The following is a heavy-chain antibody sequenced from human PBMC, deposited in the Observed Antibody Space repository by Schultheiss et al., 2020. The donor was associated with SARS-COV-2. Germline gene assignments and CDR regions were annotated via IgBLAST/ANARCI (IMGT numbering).Heavy chain of an antibody. CDR2: IYPGDSDT. CDR3: ARRQGGTVSFLFVDY. V-gene: IGHV5-51*01. D-gene: IGHD4-17*01. CDR1: GYSFTSYW. Sequence: GESLKISCKGSGYSFTSYWIGWVRQMPGKGLEWMGIIYPGDSDTRYSPSFQGQVTISADKSISTAYLQWSSLKPSDTAMYYCARRQGGTVSFLFVDYWGQGTLVTVSS. J-gene: IGHJ4*02.